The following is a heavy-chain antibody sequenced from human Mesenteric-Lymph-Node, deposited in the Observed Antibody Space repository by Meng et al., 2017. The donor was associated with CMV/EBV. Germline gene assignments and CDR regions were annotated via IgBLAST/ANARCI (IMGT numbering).Heavy chain of an antibody. J-gene: IGHJ6*02. V-gene: IGHV3-48*04. Sequence: GGSLRLSCAASGFTFSNYWMTWVRQAPGKGLEWISYISTTGYSTYYADSVKGRFTISRDNAKNSLSLQMNSLRAEDTAVYYCARRGGVWGQGTTVTVSS. CDR1: GFTFSNYW. CDR2: ISTTGYST. D-gene: IGHD3-10*01. CDR3: ARRGGV.